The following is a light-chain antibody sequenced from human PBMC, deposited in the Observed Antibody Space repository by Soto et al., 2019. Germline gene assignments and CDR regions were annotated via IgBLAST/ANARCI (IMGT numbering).Light chain of an antibody. CDR3: QQYNSYSGT. CDR2: KAS. Sequence: DIQMTQSPSTLSASVGDRVTITCRASQSISSWLAWYQQKPGKAPRLLISKASSLESGVQSRFSGSGSGTEFTLTISSLQPDDVATYYCQQYNSYSGTFGQGTKLEIK. V-gene: IGKV1-5*03. J-gene: IGKJ2*01. CDR1: QSISSW.